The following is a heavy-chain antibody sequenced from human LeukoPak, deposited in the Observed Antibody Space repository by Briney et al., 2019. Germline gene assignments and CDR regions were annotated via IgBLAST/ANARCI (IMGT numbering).Heavy chain of an antibody. CDR2: MNEDGSGL. Sequence: PGGSLRLSCAASGFNFRTYWMSWVRQAPGKGLECVANMNEDGSGLHYVDSVKGRFTISRDNAQNSLDLQMNSLRAEDTAVYYCARPGTSWSFDYWGQGSLVTVSS. J-gene: IGHJ4*02. CDR1: GFNFRTYW. V-gene: IGHV3-7*05. D-gene: IGHD6-13*01. CDR3: ARPGTSWSFDY.